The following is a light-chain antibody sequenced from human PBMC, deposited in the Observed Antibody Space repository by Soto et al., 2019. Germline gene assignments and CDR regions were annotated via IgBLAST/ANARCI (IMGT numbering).Light chain of an antibody. V-gene: IGKV3-20*01. J-gene: IGKJ2*01. CDR2: GAS. Sequence: EIVLTQSPGTLSLSPGERATLSCRASQSVRSNYLAWYQQKPGQAPRLLIYGASSRATGIPDRFSGTESWTDFTLTISRLEPEYFAVYYCQQYGGSPYTFGQGTKLEIK. CDR1: QSVRSNY. CDR3: QQYGGSPYT.